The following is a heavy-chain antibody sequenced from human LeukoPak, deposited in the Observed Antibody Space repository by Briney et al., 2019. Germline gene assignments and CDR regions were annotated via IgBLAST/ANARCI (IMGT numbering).Heavy chain of an antibody. CDR2: IYYSGST. D-gene: IGHD3-16*01. Sequence: PSETLSLTCTVSGDSIRNYYYSWIRQPPGKGLEWVGYIYYSGSTSYNPSLKSRVTISVDTSKNQFSLKLSSVTAADTAMYYRARHFTGPGTYTPYFGMDVWGQGTTVTVSS. CDR3: ARHFTGPGTYTPYFGMDV. CDR1: GDSIRNYY. V-gene: IGHV4-59*08. J-gene: IGHJ6*02.